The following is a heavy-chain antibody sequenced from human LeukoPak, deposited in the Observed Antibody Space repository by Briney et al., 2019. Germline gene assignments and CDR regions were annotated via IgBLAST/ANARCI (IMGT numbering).Heavy chain of an antibody. Sequence: ASVKVSCKASGYTFISYGFSWVRQAPGQGLEWMGWISADNGNTNYARKLQGRVTMTTDTSTSTVYMELRSLRSDDTAVYYCARDYGSGSDYYFDYWGQGTLVTVSS. J-gene: IGHJ4*02. CDR3: ARDYGSGSDYYFDY. CDR2: ISADNGNT. CDR1: GYTFISYG. D-gene: IGHD3-10*01. V-gene: IGHV1-18*01.